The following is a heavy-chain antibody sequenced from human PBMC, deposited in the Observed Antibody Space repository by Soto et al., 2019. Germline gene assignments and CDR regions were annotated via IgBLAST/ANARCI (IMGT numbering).Heavy chain of an antibody. Sequence: QVQLVQSGAEVKKPGASVKVSCKASGYTFTGYYMHWVRQAPGQGLEWMGWINPNSGGTNYAQKFQGWVTMTRDTSISTADMELSRLRSDDTAVYYCARERVAFGAWFDPWGQGTLVTVSS. CDR1: GYTFTGYY. V-gene: IGHV1-2*04. D-gene: IGHD3-16*01. CDR2: INPNSGGT. J-gene: IGHJ5*02. CDR3: ARERVAFGAWFDP.